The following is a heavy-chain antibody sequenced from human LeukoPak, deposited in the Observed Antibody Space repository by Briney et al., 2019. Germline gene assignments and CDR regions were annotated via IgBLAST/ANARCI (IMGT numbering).Heavy chain of an antibody. V-gene: IGHV4-38-2*02. CDR2: IYHSGST. Sequence: SGTLSLTCTVSGYSMSSGYYWGWIRQPPGKGLEWIGSIYHSGSTYYNPSLKSRVTISVDTSKNQFSLKLGSVTAADTAVYYCARVRNYDYVWGSYYMDVWGKGTTVTISS. CDR3: ARVRNYDYVWGSYYMDV. D-gene: IGHD3-16*01. J-gene: IGHJ6*03. CDR1: GYSMSSGYY.